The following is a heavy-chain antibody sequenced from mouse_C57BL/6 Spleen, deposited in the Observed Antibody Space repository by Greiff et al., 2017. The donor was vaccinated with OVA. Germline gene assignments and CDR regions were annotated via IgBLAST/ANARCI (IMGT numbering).Heavy chain of an antibody. Sequence: EVQLVESGGGLVKPGGSLKLSCAASGFTFSSYTMSWVRQTPEKRLEWVATISGGGGNTYYPDSVKGRFTISRDNAKNTLYLQMSSLRSEDTAVYYCARHERYGAMDYWGQGTSVTVSS. J-gene: IGHJ4*01. V-gene: IGHV5-9*04. D-gene: IGHD1-1*01. CDR2: ISGGGGNT. CDR1: GFTFSSYT. CDR3: ARHERYGAMDY.